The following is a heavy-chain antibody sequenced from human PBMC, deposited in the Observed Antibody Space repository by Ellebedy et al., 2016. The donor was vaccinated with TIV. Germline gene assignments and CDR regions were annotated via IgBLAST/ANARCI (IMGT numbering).Heavy chain of an antibody. Sequence: GGSLRLXXAASGFTFDDYAMHWVRQVPGKGLEWVSGISWNSVIMDYADSVKGRFTISRDNVKNSLYLQMNSLRPEDTTFYYCAKDMGPSLRSNLAYWGQGTLVTVSS. CDR3: AKDMGPSLRSNLAY. D-gene: IGHD4-11*01. CDR2: ISWNSVIM. J-gene: IGHJ4*02. V-gene: IGHV3-9*01. CDR1: GFTFDDYA.